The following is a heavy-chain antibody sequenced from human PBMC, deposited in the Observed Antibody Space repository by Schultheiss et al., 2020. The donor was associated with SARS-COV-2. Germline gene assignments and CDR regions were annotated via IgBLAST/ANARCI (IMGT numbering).Heavy chain of an antibody. V-gene: IGHV4-34*01. J-gene: IGHJ6*02. Sequence: SETLSLTCAVYGGSFSGYYWSWIHQPPGKGLEWIGEINHSGSTNYNPSLKSRVTISVDTSKNQFSLKLSSVTAADTAVYYCARDRNRQGYYYGMDVWGQGTTVTVSS. CDR3: ARDRNRQGYYYGMDV. CDR1: GGSFSGYY. CDR2: INHSGST.